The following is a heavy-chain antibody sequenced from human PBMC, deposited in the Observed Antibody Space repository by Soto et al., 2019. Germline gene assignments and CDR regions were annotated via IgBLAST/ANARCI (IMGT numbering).Heavy chain of an antibody. D-gene: IGHD5-18*01. V-gene: IGHV1-69*01. CDR3: AQGYSYVPIDN. CDR1: GGTFSRYA. J-gene: IGHJ4*02. CDR2: IIPIFGTA. Sequence: GVSVKLSFKGAGGTFSRYAVSWVRQAPGQGLEWMGGIIPIFGTANYAQKFQGRVTITADESTSTAYMELSSLRSEDTAVYYCAQGYSYVPIDNCGQANLVSVSS.